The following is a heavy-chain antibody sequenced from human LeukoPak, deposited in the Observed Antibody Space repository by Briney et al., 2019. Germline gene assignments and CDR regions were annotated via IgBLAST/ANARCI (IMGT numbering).Heavy chain of an antibody. CDR2: ITPSGSYI. CDR1: GFTFSSFA. V-gene: IGHV3-21*01. D-gene: IGHD6-25*01. J-gene: IGHJ3*02. Sequence: PGGSLRLSCAASGFTFSSFAMSWVRRAPGKGLEWVSSITPSGSYIYYATSVKGRFTISRDNAKNSLYLQMNSLRAEDTAVYYCARDFSSGSIWGQGTMVTVSS. CDR3: ARDFSSGSI.